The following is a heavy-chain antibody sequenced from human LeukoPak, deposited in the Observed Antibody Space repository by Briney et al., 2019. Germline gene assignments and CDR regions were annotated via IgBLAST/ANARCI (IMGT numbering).Heavy chain of an antibody. D-gene: IGHD3-3*01. CDR2: IYYSGTT. CDR1: GYSIRSGYL. V-gene: IGHV4-38-2*01. Sequence: PSETLSLTCPVSGYSIRSGYLWGWIRQPPRKGLEWLGSIYYSGTTYYNPSLKSRVTLSVDTSKNHFSLKLSSVTAADTAVYYCASANFSPFYDFWSGYNGFSKWFDPWGQGTLVTVSS. CDR3: ASANFSPFYDFWSGYNGFSKWFDP. J-gene: IGHJ5*02.